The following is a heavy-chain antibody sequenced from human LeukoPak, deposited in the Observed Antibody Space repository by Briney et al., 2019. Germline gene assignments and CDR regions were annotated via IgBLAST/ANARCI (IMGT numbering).Heavy chain of an antibody. CDR3: ARMLATYYYYYGMDV. V-gene: IGHV1-3*01. J-gene: IGHJ6*02. Sequence: ASVKVSCKASGYTFTSYAMHWVRQAPGQRLEWMGWINAGNGNTKYSQKFQGRVTITRDTSASTAYMELSSLRSEDTAVYYCARMLATYYYYYGMDVWGQGTTVTVSS. CDR2: INAGNGNT. CDR1: GYTFTSYA. D-gene: IGHD5-12*01.